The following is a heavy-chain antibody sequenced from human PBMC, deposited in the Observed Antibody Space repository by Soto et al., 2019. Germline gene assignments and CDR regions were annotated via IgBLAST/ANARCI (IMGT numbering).Heavy chain of an antibody. CDR2: IYYSGST. CDR3: AGAIDYYYYGMDV. Sequence: SETLSLTCTVSGGSISSYYWSWIRQPPGKGLEWIGYIYYSGSTNYNPSLKSRVTISVDTSKNQFSLKLSSVTAADTAVYYCAGAIDYYYYGMDVWGQGTTVTVSS. CDR1: GGSISSYY. V-gene: IGHV4-59*01. J-gene: IGHJ6*02. D-gene: IGHD3-16*02.